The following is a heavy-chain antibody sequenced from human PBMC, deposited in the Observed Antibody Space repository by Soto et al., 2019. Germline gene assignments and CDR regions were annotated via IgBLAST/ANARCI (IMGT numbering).Heavy chain of an antibody. Sequence: QLVVTGGGLIQPGTSLTLSCAASGFSVSRNYMTWVRQAPGKGLEWVSFVYSGGATFYADSVKGRFILSRDDSQNTMYLQMNNLRAEDTAVYYCARVPGRLWGRGTLVTVAS. CDR2: VYSGGAT. CDR3: ARVPGRL. D-gene: IGHD3-10*01. V-gene: IGHV3-53*02. CDR1: GFSVSRNY. J-gene: IGHJ4*02.